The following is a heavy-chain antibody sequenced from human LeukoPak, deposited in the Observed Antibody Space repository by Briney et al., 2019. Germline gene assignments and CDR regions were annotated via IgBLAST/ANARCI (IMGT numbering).Heavy chain of an antibody. V-gene: IGHV1-18*01. CDR3: ARVVGTPYYDFWSGSYYMDV. D-gene: IGHD3-3*01. CDR1: GYTFTSYG. CDR2: ISAYNGNT. Sequence: ASVKVPCKASGYTFTSYGISWVRQAPGQGLEWMGWISAYNGNTNYAQKLQGRVTMTTDTSTNTAYMELRSLRSDDTAGYYCARVVGTPYYDFWSGSYYMDVWGKGTTVTVSS. J-gene: IGHJ6*03.